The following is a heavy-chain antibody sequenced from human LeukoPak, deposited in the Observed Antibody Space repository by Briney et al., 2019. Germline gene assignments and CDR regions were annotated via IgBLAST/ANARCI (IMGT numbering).Heavy chain of an antibody. CDR3: ARHKSSSTPTGHYYMDV. J-gene: IGHJ6*03. CDR2: INHSGST. D-gene: IGHD2-2*01. CDR1: GGSFSGYY. Sequence: PSETLSLTCAVYGGSFSGYYWSWIRQPPGKGREWIGEINHSGSTNYNPSLKSRVTISVDTSKNQFSLKLSSVTAADTAVYYCARHKSSSTPTGHYYMDVWGKGTTVTVSS. V-gene: IGHV4-34*01.